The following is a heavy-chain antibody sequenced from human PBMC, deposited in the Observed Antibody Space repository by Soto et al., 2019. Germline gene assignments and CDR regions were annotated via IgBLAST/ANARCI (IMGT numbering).Heavy chain of an antibody. D-gene: IGHD4-17*01. Sequence: GGSLRLSCAASGFTFSSCSMNWVRQAPGEGLEWVSYISSSSSTLYYADSVKGRFTISRDNAKNSLYLQMNSLRAEDTAVYYCVRDMTTVTTEPYYFDYWGQGTLVTVSS. V-gene: IGHV3-48*01. CDR2: ISSSSSTL. CDR1: GFTFSSCS. J-gene: IGHJ4*02. CDR3: VRDMTTVTTEPYYFDY.